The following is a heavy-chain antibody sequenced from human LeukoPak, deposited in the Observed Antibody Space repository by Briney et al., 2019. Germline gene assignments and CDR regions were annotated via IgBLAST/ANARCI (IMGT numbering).Heavy chain of an antibody. CDR1: GFTFSSYA. Sequence: GGSLRLSCAASGFTFSSYAMSWVRQAPGKGLEWVSAISGSGGSTYYADSVKGRFTISRDNSKNTLYLQMNSLRAEDTAVYYCAEGPSSTNYNWFDPWGQGTLVTVSS. J-gene: IGHJ5*02. V-gene: IGHV3-23*01. D-gene: IGHD2-2*01. CDR2: ISGSGGST. CDR3: AEGPSSTNYNWFDP.